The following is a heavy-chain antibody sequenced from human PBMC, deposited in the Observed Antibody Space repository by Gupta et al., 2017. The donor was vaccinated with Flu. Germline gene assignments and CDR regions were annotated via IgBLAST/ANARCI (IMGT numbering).Heavy chain of an antibody. CDR1: SGYD. CDR2: ITHVGST. Sequence: SGYDWSGNHQSPGKGQCWIGEITHVGSTKYNPTRNGRVTMSVDTSSKQVSLNLTSVKAGDTAVYYCARHRTPDGVRDVFDIWGELRVVYVSS. V-gene: IGHV4-34*01. J-gene: IGHJ3*02. CDR3: ARHRTPDGVRDVFDI. D-gene: IGHD4-17*01.